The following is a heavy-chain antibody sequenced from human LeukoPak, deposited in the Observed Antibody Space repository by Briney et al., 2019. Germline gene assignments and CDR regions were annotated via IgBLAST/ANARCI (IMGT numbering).Heavy chain of an antibody. Sequence: SETPSLTCAVYGGSFSGYYWSWIRQPPGKGLGLIGGIHHSGSTNYNPSLKSRVTISVDTSKNQFSLKLSSVTAADTAVYYCARLGGSEAPTKYYYYYYYMDVWGKGTTVTVSS. CDR2: IHHSGST. J-gene: IGHJ6*03. CDR3: ARLGGSEAPTKYYYYYYYMDV. V-gene: IGHV4-34*01. CDR1: GGSFSGYY. D-gene: IGHD2-15*01.